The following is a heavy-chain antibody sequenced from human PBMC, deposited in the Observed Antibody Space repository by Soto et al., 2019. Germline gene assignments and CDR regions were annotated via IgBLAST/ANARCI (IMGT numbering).Heavy chain of an antibody. D-gene: IGHD3-10*01. CDR2: ISGGGDTT. CDR3: AKGGGGAGTPPPRFAF. Sequence: EVQLLESGGGLVQPGGSLRLSCAASGFTFNNYAMTWVRQAPGKGLEWVSAISGGGDTTSYADSVKGRFTVSRDGSKNTLYLQMSGRRAEAPALFYGAKGGGGAGTPPPRFAFGGQGPRVPV. CDR1: GFTFNNYA. V-gene: IGHV3-23*01. J-gene: IGHJ4*02.